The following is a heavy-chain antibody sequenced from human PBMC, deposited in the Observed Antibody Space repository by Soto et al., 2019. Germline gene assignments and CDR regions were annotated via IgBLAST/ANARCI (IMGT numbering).Heavy chain of an antibody. D-gene: IGHD4-17*01. Sequence: ASVKVSCKASGYTFTSYGISWVRQAPGQGLEWMGWISAYNGNTNYAQKLQGRVTMTTDTSTSTAYMELRSLRSDDTAVYHCARVSYLYRLDYGGDGDYWGQGTPVTVSS. CDR3: ARVSYLYRLDYGGDGDY. CDR2: ISAYNGNT. V-gene: IGHV1-18*04. CDR1: GYTFTSYG. J-gene: IGHJ4*01.